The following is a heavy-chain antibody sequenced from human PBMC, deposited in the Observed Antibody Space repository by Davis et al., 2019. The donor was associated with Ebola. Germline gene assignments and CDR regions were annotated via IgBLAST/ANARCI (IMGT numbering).Heavy chain of an antibody. Sequence: AASVKVSCKASGYTFTSYYMHWVRQAPGQWLEWMGILNPSGGSTTYAQRFQGRVTTNRDTSTSTVYMELSSLTSEDTAVYYCAREAHGSGSYYKAFDYWGQGTLVTVSS. V-gene: IGHV1-46*01. J-gene: IGHJ4*02. CDR3: AREAHGSGSYYKAFDY. D-gene: IGHD3-10*01. CDR2: LNPSGGST. CDR1: GYTFTSYY.